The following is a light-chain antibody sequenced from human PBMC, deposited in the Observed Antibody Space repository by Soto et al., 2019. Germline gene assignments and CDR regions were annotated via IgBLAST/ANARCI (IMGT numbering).Light chain of an antibody. J-gene: IGKJ4*01. CDR2: YTS. Sequence: EIVLTQSPATLSLSPGERATLSCRASQSARSYLAWYQQKPGQPPRLLIYYTSNRATGIPARFSGSGSGTDFTLTISSLDPEDFSVYYCQQRSNWPLTFGGGTKVEIK. V-gene: IGKV3-11*01. CDR3: QQRSNWPLT. CDR1: QSARSY.